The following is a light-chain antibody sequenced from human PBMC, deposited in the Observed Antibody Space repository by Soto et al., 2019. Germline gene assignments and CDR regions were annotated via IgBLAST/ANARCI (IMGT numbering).Light chain of an antibody. CDR2: EVS. Sequence: QSVLTQPASVSGSPGQSITISCTGTSSDIGGYNYVSWYQQHPGKAPKLVIYEVSNRPSGVSDRFSGSKSGNTASLTISGLQAEDETDYYCSSHTSSSTTVFGTGTKLTVL. CDR3: SSHTSSSTTV. CDR1: SSDIGGYNY. V-gene: IGLV2-14*01. J-gene: IGLJ1*01.